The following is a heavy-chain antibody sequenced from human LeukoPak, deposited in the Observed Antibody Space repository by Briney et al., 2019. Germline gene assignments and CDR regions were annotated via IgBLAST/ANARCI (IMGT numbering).Heavy chain of an antibody. J-gene: IGHJ5*02. Sequence: SETLSLTCTVSGDSITSGYYWGWIRQPPGKGLEWIGSIHHSGSTYYNPSLKSRVTKSVDTSKNQFSLKLSSVTAADTAVYYCARGGTMVRGVITHNWFDPWGQGTLVTVSS. CDR1: GDSITSGYY. CDR2: IHHSGST. CDR3: ARGGTMVRGVITHNWFDP. D-gene: IGHD3-10*01. V-gene: IGHV4-38-2*02.